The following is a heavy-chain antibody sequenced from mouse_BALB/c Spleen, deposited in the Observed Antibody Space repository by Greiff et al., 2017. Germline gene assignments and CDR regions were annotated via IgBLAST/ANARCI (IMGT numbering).Heavy chain of an antibody. CDR3: AREGTMPSTGAMDY. CDR1: GYTFTSYW. V-gene: IGHV1S81*02. D-gene: IGHD1-1*02. CDR2: INPSNGRT. J-gene: IGHJ4*01. Sequence: QVQLQQSGTVLARPGASVKLSCKASGYTFTSYWMHWVKQRPGQGLEWIGEINPSNGRTNYNEKFKSKATLTVDKSSSTAYMQLSSLTSEDSAVYYCAREGTMPSTGAMDYWGQGTSVTVSS.